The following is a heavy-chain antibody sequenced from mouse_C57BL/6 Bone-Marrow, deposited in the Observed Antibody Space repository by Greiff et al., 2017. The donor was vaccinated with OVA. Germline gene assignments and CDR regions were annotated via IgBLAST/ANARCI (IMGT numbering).Heavy chain of an antibody. CDR3: RYYYGSSPYYAMDY. Sequence: QVQLQQPGAELVKPGASVKLSCKASSYTFTSYWMHWVKQRPGQGLEWIGMIHPNSGSTNYNEKFKSKATLTVDKSSSTAYMQLSSLTSEDSAVYYCRYYYGSSPYYAMDYWGQGTSVTVSS. V-gene: IGHV1-64*01. CDR2: IHPNSGST. CDR1: SYTFTSYW. D-gene: IGHD1-1*01. J-gene: IGHJ4*01.